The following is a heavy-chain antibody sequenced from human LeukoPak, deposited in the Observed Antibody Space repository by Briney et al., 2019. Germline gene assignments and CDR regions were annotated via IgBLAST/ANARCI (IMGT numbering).Heavy chain of an antibody. J-gene: IGHJ4*02. CDR3: AKDVAGPPGIAVAGPGDY. Sequence: PGGSLRLSCAASGFTFSSYAMHWVRQAPGKGLEWVAVISYDGSNKYYADSVKGRFTISRDNSKNTLYLQMNSLRAEDTAVYYCAKDVAGPPGIAVAGPGDYWGQGTLVTVSS. CDR1: GFTFSSYA. D-gene: IGHD6-19*01. V-gene: IGHV3-30-3*01. CDR2: ISYDGSNK.